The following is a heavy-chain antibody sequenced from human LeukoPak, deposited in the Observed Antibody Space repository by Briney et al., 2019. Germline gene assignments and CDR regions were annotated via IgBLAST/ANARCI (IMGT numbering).Heavy chain of an antibody. Sequence: ASVKVSCKTSGYTFVMYGVSWVRQAPGQGLEWMGWISAYNGNTDYAQNLQGRVTMTTDTSTSTAYMELRSLRSDDTAVYYCARKGRDQLLPGDYWGQGTLVTVSS. CDR1: GYTFVMYG. CDR3: ARKGRDQLLPGDY. V-gene: IGHV1-18*01. D-gene: IGHD2-2*01. J-gene: IGHJ4*02. CDR2: ISAYNGNT.